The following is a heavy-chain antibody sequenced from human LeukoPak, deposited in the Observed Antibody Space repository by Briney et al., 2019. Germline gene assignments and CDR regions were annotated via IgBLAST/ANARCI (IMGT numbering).Heavy chain of an antibody. CDR2: INDRGGYT. D-gene: IGHD6-19*01. CDR1: GFTFSSYE. J-gene: IGHJ4*02. Sequence: GGSLRLSCAASGFTFSSYEMNWVRQAPGKGLEWVSVINDRGGYTVYADSVKGRLTISRDNFENTLYLQMNSLRAEDTAVYYCAREGDRGIEVADYFDHWGQGTLVTVSS. CDR3: AREGDRGIEVADYFDH. V-gene: IGHV3-23*01.